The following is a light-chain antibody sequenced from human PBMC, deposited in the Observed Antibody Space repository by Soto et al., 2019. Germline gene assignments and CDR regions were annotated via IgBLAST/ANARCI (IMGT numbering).Light chain of an antibody. Sequence: DIQMTQSPSTLSASVGDRATITCRASQSISTLLAWYQQKPGKAPKLLIYKASSLESGVPSRFSGSGSGTEFTLTISSLQPDDFATYYCQQYNTYPWTFGQGTKVEIK. V-gene: IGKV1-5*03. J-gene: IGKJ1*01. CDR1: QSISTL. CDR3: QQYNTYPWT. CDR2: KAS.